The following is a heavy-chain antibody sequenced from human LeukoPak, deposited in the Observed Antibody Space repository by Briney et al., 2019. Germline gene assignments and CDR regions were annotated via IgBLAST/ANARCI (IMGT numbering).Heavy chain of an antibody. CDR3: ARNLGYCSGGSCGPFDY. V-gene: IGHV3-7*01. CDR2: IKQDGSEK. D-gene: IGHD2-15*01. CDR1: GFTFSSYW. J-gene: IGHJ4*02. Sequence: GGSLRLSCAASGFTFSSYWMSWVRQAPGKGLEWVANIKQDGSEKYYVDSVKGRFTISRDNAKNSLYLQMNSLRAEDTAVYYCARNLGYCSGGSCGPFDYWGQGTLVTVSS.